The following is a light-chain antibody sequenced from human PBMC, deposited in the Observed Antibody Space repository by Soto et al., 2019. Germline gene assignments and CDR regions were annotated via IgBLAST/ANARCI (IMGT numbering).Light chain of an antibody. J-gene: IGLJ3*02. CDR1: NSDVGGYNY. V-gene: IGLV2-8*01. CDR2: EVN. CDR3: TSYGGRDNLM. Sequence: QSALTQPPSASGSPGQSVTISCTGSNSDVGGYNYVSWFQQHPGEAPKLIISEVNKRPSGVPDRFSGSKSGNTASLTVSGLQAEDEADYYCTSYGGRDNLMFGGGTKLTVL.